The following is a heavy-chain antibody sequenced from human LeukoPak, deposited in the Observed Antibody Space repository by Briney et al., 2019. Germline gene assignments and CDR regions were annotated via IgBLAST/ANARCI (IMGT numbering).Heavy chain of an antibody. Sequence: SETLSLTCAVSGGSISSGGYSWSWIRQPPGKGLEWIGYIYHSGSTYYNPSLKSRVTISVDRSKNQFSLKLSSVTAADTAVYYCARGPYDFWSGYYTLPFDPWGQGTLVTVSS. CDR1: GGSISSGGYS. D-gene: IGHD3-3*01. V-gene: IGHV4-30-2*01. J-gene: IGHJ5*02. CDR3: ARGPYDFWSGYYTLPFDP. CDR2: IYHSGST.